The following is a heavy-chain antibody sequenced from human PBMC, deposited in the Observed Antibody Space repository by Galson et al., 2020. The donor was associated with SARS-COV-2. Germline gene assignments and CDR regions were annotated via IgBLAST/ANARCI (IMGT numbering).Heavy chain of an antibody. CDR1: GFTFSSYA. Sequence: GESLKISCAASGFTFSSYAMHWVRQAPGKGLEWVAVISYDGSNKYYADSVKGRFTISRDNSKNTLYLQMNSLRAEDTAVYYCARDTSGSYWGPFDYWGQGTLVTVSS. CDR2: ISYDGSNK. J-gene: IGHJ4*02. D-gene: IGHD1-26*01. CDR3: ARDTSGSYWGPFDY. V-gene: IGHV3-30-3*01.